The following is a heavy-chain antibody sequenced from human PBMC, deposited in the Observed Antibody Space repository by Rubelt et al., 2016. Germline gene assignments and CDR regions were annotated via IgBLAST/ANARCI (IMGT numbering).Heavy chain of an antibody. J-gene: IGHJ1*01. Sequence: QVQLVESGGGVVQPGGSLRLSCAASGFTFSSYGMHWVRQAPGKGLEWGAFIRYEGSNKYYADSVKGRFTISRDNSKNTLYLQMNSLRAEDTAVYYCAKPARLDYGINAEYFQHCGQGTLVTVSS. V-gene: IGHV3-30*02. CDR1: GFTFSSYG. D-gene: IGHD4-17*01. CDR2: IRYEGSNK. CDR3: AKPARLDYGINAEYFQH.